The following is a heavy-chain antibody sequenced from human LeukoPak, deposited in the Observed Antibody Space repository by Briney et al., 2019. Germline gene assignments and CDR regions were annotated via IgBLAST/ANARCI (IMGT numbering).Heavy chain of an antibody. V-gene: IGHV4-59*01. J-gene: IGHJ4*02. CDR1: GGSISSYY. CDR2: IYYSGST. CDR3: ARLGLGDYFDY. D-gene: IGHD3-10*01. Sequence: SGTLSLTCTVSGGSISSYYWSWIRQPPGKGLEWIGYIYYSGSTNYNPSLKSRVTISVDTSKNQFSLKLSSVTAADTAVYYCARLGLGDYFDYWGQGTLVTVSS.